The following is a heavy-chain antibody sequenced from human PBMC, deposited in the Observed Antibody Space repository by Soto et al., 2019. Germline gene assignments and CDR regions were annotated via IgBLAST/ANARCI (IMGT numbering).Heavy chain of an antibody. V-gene: IGHV3-23*01. D-gene: IGHD4-17*01. CDR2: ISGSGGST. CDR1: GFTFSRYA. Sequence: PGGSLRLSCAASGFTFSRYAMSWVRQAPGKGLEWVSAISGSGGSTYYADSVKGRFTISRDNSKNTLYLQMNSLRAEDTAVYYCAKAGDYPGTRLDYWGQGTLVTVSS. CDR3: AKAGDYPGTRLDY. J-gene: IGHJ4*02.